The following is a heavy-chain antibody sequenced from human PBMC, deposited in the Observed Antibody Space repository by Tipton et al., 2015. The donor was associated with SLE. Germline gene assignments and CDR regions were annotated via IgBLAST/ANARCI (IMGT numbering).Heavy chain of an antibody. J-gene: IGHJ4*02. V-gene: IGHV4-38-2*02. CDR3: ARQRLQPGGDYFDY. Sequence: LRLSCTVSGSSISSDHYWGWIRQPPGKGLEWIGSLYLRGNTYYNPSLQSRVSISVDTSKNHFSLTLNSVTAADTAVYYCARQRLQPGGDYFDYWGQGTLVTVSS. CDR2: LYLRGNT. D-gene: IGHD4-11*01. CDR1: GSSISSDHY.